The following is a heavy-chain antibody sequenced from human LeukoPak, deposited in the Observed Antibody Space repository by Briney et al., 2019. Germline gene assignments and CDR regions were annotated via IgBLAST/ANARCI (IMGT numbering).Heavy chain of an antibody. CDR3: ARDHLALDY. J-gene: IGHJ4*02. V-gene: IGHV3-30-3*01. D-gene: IGHD3-16*01. CDR1: GFTFSSYA. Sequence: PGGSLRLSCAASGFTFSSYAMHWVRQAPGKGLEWMAVISYDGSNKYYADSVKGRFTISRDNSKNTLYLQMNSLRAEDTAVYYCARDHLALDYWGQGTLVTVSS. CDR2: ISYDGSNK.